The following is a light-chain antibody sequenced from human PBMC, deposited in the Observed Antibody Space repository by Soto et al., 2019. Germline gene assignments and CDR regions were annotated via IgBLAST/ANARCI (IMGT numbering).Light chain of an antibody. V-gene: IGKV3-15*01. CDR2: GAS. CDR1: QSVSSN. J-gene: IGKJ1*01. Sequence: EIVMTQSPATLSVSPGGRATLSCRASQSVSSNLAWYQQKPGQAPRLLIYGASTRATGFPARFSGSGSGTEFTLTISRLEPEDFAVYYCQQYGSSPPWTFGQGTKVDIK. CDR3: QQYGSSPPWT.